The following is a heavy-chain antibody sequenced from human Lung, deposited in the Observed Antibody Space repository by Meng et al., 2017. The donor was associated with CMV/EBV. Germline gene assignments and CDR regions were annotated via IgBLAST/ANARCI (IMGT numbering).Heavy chain of an antibody. J-gene: IGHJ4*02. D-gene: IGHD3-22*01. Sequence: SVKVSCKVSGDTFRSHAISWVRQAPGQGLEWMGGIIPILGIATYAQKFQGRVAIAADKSTTTAYMELSRLRSEDTAVYFCARALYYYDSSGYYPYFDDWGQGTXVTVSS. CDR2: IIPILGIA. V-gene: IGHV1-69*10. CDR1: GDTFRSHA. CDR3: ARALYYYDSSGYYPYFDD.